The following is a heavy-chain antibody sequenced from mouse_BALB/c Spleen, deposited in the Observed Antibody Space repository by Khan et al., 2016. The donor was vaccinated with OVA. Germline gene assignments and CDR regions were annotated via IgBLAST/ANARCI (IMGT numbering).Heavy chain of an antibody. D-gene: IGHD1-1*01. CDR3: ARRGLRWDFDY. Sequence: QIQLVQSGAELAKPGASVKMSCKASGYTFINYWILWVKQRPGQGLEWIGYINPSTAYTEYNQNFKDKANLTADKSSRTAYMQLSSLTSEDSAVYYCARRGLRWDFDYWGQGTTLTVSS. J-gene: IGHJ2*01. CDR1: GYTFINYW. CDR2: INPSTAYT. V-gene: IGHV1-7*01.